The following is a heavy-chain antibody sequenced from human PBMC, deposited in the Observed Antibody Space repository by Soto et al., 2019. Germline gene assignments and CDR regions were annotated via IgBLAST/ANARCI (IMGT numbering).Heavy chain of an antibody. Sequence: QVQLQESGPGLVKPSETLSLTCTVSGGSISSYYWSWIRQPPGKGLEWIGYIYYSGSTNYNPSLKSRVTISVDTSKNQFSLKLSSVIAADTAVYYCAREYGDFLAFDYWGQGTLVTVSS. CDR2: IYYSGST. CDR1: GGSISSYY. D-gene: IGHD4-17*01. CDR3: AREYGDFLAFDY. V-gene: IGHV4-59*01. J-gene: IGHJ4*02.